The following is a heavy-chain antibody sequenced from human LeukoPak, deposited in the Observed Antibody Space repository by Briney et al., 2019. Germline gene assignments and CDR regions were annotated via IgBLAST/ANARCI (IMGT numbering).Heavy chain of an antibody. CDR2: IYYSGST. CDR1: GGSISSSSYY. Sequence: SETLSLTCTVSGGSISSSSYYWGWIRQPPGKGLEWIGSIYYSGSTYYNPSLKSRVTISVDTSKNQFSLKLGSVTAADTAVYYCARTIYSNYFDYWGQGTLVTVSS. V-gene: IGHV4-39*01. J-gene: IGHJ4*02. CDR3: ARTIYSNYFDY. D-gene: IGHD3-9*01.